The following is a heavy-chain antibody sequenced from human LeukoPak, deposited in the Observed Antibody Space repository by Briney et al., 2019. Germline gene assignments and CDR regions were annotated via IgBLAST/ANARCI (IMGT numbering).Heavy chain of an antibody. CDR2: IKPNSGNT. CDR1: GYTFTNYD. V-gene: IGHV1-8*01. Sequence: GSVKVSCAASGYTFTNYDINWVRQAPGQGLEWVGWIKPNSGNTDYAQKFKGRVTMTRNTSISTPYMQLNSLRSEDTAVYYCARDLGYCCGGSCYHAFDIWGQGTMVTVSS. D-gene: IGHD2-15*01. CDR3: ARDLGYCCGGSCYHAFDI. J-gene: IGHJ3*02.